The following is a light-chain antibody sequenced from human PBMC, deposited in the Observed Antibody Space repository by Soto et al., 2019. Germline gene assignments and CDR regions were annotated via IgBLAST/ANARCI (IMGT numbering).Light chain of an antibody. CDR3: SLYTSSSTFV. CDR2: EVH. J-gene: IGLJ1*01. V-gene: IGLV2-18*01. Sequence: QSVLTQPPSVSGSPGQSVTISCTGISSDVGRYNRVSWYQQPPGTAPRLLIYEVHNRPSGVPDRFSGSKSANTASLTISGLQAEDEADYYCSLYTSSSTFVLGTGTKVTVL. CDR1: SSDVGRYNR.